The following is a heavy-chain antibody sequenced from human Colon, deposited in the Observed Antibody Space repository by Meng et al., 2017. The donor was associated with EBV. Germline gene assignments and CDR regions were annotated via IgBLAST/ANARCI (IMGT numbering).Heavy chain of an antibody. J-gene: IGHJ4*02. CDR1: GDSISSGDYA. V-gene: IGHV4-30-2*01. Sequence: QRLLQKSDSVLVQPSHSLSRTCPVSGDSISSGDYAWSWIRQPPGQGLEWIGYIYHGGTTYNTSLKSRVTISVDNSKNQFALRLTSVTAADTAVYYCARGSSGWDYFDYWGQGTLVTVSS. CDR3: ARGSSGWDYFDY. D-gene: IGHD6-19*01. CDR2: IYHGGTT.